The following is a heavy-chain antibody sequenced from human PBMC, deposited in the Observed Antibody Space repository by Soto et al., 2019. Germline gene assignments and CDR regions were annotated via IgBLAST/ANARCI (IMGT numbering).Heavy chain of an antibody. CDR1: GGSISSSNW. CDR2: IYHSGST. J-gene: IGHJ3*02. Sequence: QVQLQESGPGLVKPSVALSLTCAVSGGSISSSNWWSWVRQPPGKGLAWIGEIYHSGSTNYNPSPTSPFTIAVYTSKNQFSLMPISVTAADTGVYYCARVEGGYYYASSNHAFEIWGQGTMVTVS. D-gene: IGHD3-22*01. V-gene: IGHV4-4*02. CDR3: ARVEGGYYYASSNHAFEI.